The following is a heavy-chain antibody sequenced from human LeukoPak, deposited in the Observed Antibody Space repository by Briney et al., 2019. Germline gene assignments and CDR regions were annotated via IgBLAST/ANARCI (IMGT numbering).Heavy chain of an antibody. V-gene: IGHV4-59*12. D-gene: IGHD1-1*01. CDR2: IYYSGST. J-gene: IGHJ5*02. CDR3: AREVSGNDGGRWFDP. Sequence: PSETLSLTCTVSGDSLNTYYWTWIRQPPGKGLEWIGYIYYSGSTNYNPSLKSRVTISVDTSKNQFSLKLSSVTAADTAVYYCAREVSGNDGGRWFDPWGQGTLVTVSS. CDR1: GDSLNTYY.